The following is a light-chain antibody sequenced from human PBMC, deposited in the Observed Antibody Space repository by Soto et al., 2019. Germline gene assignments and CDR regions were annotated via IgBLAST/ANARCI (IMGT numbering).Light chain of an antibody. CDR2: WAS. V-gene: IGKV4-1*01. CDR3: QQYYSTPQT. J-gene: IGKJ1*01. Sequence: DIVMTQSPDSLAVSLGERATINCKSSQSVLYSSNNKNYLAWYQQKPGQPPKLLIYWASTLESGVPDRFSGSGSGTDFTLTISSLQAEGVAVYYCQQYYSTPQTFGQGTKVEIK. CDR1: QSVLYSSNNKNY.